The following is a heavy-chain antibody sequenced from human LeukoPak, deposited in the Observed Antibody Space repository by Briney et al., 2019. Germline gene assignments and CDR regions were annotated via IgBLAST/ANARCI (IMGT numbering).Heavy chain of an antibody. CDR1: GFTFSSYA. V-gene: IGHV3-30-3*01. J-gene: IGHJ4*02. CDR2: ISYDGSNK. D-gene: IGHD1-26*01. CDR3: AKEVGANEYYFDY. Sequence: GGSLRLSCAASGFTFSSYAMHWVRQAPGKGLEWVAVISYDGSNKYYADSVKGRFTISRDNSKNTLYLQMNSLRAEDTAVYYCAKEVGANEYYFDYWGQGTLVTVSS.